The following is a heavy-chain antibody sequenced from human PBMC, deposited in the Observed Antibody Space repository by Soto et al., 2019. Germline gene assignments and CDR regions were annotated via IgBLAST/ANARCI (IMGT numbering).Heavy chain of an antibody. CDR1: GYTFTSYG. CDR2: ISAYNGNT. Sequence: GASAKVSCKASGYTFTSYGISWVRQAPGQGLEWMGWISAYNGNTNYAQKLQGRVTMTTDTSTGTAYMELRSLRSDDTAVYYCARDPPSGRRYYYYYGMDVWGQGTTVTVSS. V-gene: IGHV1-18*01. D-gene: IGHD3-10*01. CDR3: ARDPPSGRRYYYYYGMDV. J-gene: IGHJ6*02.